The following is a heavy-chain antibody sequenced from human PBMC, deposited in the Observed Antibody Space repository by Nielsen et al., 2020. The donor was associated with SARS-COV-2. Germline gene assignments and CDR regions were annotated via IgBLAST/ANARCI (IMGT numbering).Heavy chain of an antibody. CDR1: GFTFSSYA. Sequence: SLKISCAASGFTFSSYAMHWVRQAPGKGLEWVSGISWNSGSIGYADSVKGRFTISRDNAKNSLYLQMNSLRAEDTALYYCAKLGSGSIDYWGQGTLVTVSS. CDR2: ISWNSGSI. CDR3: AKLGSGSIDY. D-gene: IGHD6-19*01. J-gene: IGHJ4*02. V-gene: IGHV3-9*01.